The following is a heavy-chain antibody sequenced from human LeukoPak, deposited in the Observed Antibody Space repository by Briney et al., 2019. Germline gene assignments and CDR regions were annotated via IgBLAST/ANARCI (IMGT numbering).Heavy chain of an antibody. CDR2: ISYDGSNK. CDR3: AKDRVGATNWFDP. D-gene: IGHD1-26*01. CDR1: GFTFSSYG. Sequence: PGGSLRLSCAASGFTFSSYGMHWVRQAPGKGLEWVAVISYDGSNKYYADSVKGRFTISRDNSKNTLYLQMNSLRAEDTAVYYCAKDRVGATNWFDPWGQGTLVTVSS. V-gene: IGHV3-30*18. J-gene: IGHJ5*02.